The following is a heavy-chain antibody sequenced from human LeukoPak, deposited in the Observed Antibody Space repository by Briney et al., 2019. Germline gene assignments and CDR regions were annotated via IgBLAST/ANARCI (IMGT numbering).Heavy chain of an antibody. CDR3: AKDLYDSYGSRYDY. V-gene: IGHV3-30*02. CDR2: ISHGGVFK. Sequence: GGSLRLSCAASGFTFTTYNMHWVRQAPGKGLEWMSFISHGGVFKQYADSVKGRFTVSRDNSKNTLYLQMNSLRAEDTAAYYCAKDLYDSYGSRYDYWGQGTLVTVSS. D-gene: IGHD5-18*01. J-gene: IGHJ4*02. CDR1: GFTFTTYN.